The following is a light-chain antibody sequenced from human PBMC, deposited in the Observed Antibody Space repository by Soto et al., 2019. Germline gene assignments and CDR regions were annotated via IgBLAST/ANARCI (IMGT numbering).Light chain of an antibody. V-gene: IGKV3-20*01. Sequence: ENVLTQSPATLSLSPGERATLSCRASQSVSSSYLAWYQQKPGQAPRLLIYGASRRATDIPDRFSGSGSGTDFTLTISRLEPEDFAVYFCQLYDSSSYTFGQGTKVDIK. CDR2: GAS. CDR1: QSVSSSY. J-gene: IGKJ2*01. CDR3: QLYDSSSYT.